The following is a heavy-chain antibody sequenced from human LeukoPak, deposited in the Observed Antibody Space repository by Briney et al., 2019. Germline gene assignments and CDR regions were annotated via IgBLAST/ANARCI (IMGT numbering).Heavy chain of an antibody. CDR1: GGFISSYY. CDR2: IYYSGST. J-gene: IGHJ5*02. D-gene: IGHD2-2*01. Sequence: SETLSLTCTVSGGFISSYYWGWIRQPPGKGLEWIGSIYYSGSTYYNPSLKTRVTISVDTSKNQFSLKLSSVTAADTAVYYCASRGGCSSTSCNNWFDPWGQGTLVTVSS. V-gene: IGHV4-39*07. CDR3: ASRGGCSSTSCNNWFDP.